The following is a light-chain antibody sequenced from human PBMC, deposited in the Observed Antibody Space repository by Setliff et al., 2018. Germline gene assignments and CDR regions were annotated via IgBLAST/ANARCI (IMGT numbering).Light chain of an antibody. CDR2: SNN. Sequence: QSVLTQPPSASGTPGQRVTISCSGSSSNIGTNTVNWYQQLPGTAPKLLIYSNNQRPSGVPDHFSGSESGTSASLAISGLQSEDEADYYCAAWDDSLNGQVFGTGTKGTV. CDR1: SSNIGTNT. J-gene: IGLJ1*01. V-gene: IGLV1-44*01. CDR3: AAWDDSLNGQV.